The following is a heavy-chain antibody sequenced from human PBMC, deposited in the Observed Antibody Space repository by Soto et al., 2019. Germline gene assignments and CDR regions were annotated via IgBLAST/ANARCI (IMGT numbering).Heavy chain of an antibody. V-gene: IGHV3-30*18. CDR1: GFTFSSYG. CDR2: ISYDGSNK. Sequence: PGGSLRLSCAASGFTFSSYGMHWVRQASGKGLEWVAVISYDGSNKYYADSVKGRFTISRDNSKNTLYLQMNSLRAEDTAVYYCAKTWYYDSSGYLDYWGQGTLVTVSS. J-gene: IGHJ4*02. D-gene: IGHD3-22*01. CDR3: AKTWYYDSSGYLDY.